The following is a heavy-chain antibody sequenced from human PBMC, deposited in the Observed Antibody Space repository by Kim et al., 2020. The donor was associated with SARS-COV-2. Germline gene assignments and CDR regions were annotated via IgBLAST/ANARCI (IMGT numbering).Heavy chain of an antibody. CDR1: GFTFGDYA. D-gene: IGHD2-15*01. CDR3: TSDCSGGSCYSLY. Sequence: GGSLRLSCTASGFTFGDYAMSWFRQAPGKGLEWVGFIRSKAYGGTTEYAASVKGRFTISRDDSKSIAYLQMNSLKTEDTAVYYCTSDCSGGSCYSLYWGQGTLVTVSS. CDR2: IRSKAYGGTT. J-gene: IGHJ4*02. V-gene: IGHV3-49*03.